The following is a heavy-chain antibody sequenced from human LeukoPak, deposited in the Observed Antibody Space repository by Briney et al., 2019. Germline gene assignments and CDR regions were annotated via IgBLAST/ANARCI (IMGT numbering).Heavy chain of an antibody. CDR2: INHSGST. CDR3: ARTRRDGYNRPHYFDY. J-gene: IGHJ4*02. CDR1: GGSFSGYY. V-gene: IGHV4-34*01. D-gene: IGHD5-12*01. Sequence: ETLSLTCAVYGGSFSGYYWSWIRQPPGKGLEWIGEINHSGSTNYNPSLKSRVTISVDASKNQFSLKLSSVTAADTAVYYCARTRRDGYNRPHYFDYWGQGTLVTVSS.